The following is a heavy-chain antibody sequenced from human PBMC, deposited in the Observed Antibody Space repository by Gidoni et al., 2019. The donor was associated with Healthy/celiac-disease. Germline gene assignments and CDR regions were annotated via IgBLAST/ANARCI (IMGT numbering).Heavy chain of an antibody. D-gene: IGHD2-15*01. CDR2: IYHSGST. Sequence: QVQLQESGPGLVKPSETLSLTCTVSGYSISSGYYWGWIRQPPGKGPEWIGSIYHSGSTYYNPSLKSRVTMSVDTSKNQFSLKLSSVTAADTAVYYCATYCSGGSCYSADAFDFWGQGTMVTVSS. CDR3: ATYCSGGSCYSADAFDF. J-gene: IGHJ3*01. CDR1: GYSISSGYY. V-gene: IGHV4-38-2*02.